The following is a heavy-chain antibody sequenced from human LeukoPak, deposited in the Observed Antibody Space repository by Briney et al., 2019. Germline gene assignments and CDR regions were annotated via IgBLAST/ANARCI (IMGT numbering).Heavy chain of an antibody. Sequence: QPGGSLRLSCAASGFTFSSSAMSWVRQVPGKGLEWVSGISASGGSTYYADSVRGRFTISRDNSKNTLYVQMNSLRDEDTAVYYCAKVTYYFDSSGYPYYFDYWGQGTLVTVSS. J-gene: IGHJ4*02. D-gene: IGHD3-22*01. CDR3: AKVTYYFDSSGYPYYFDY. V-gene: IGHV3-23*01. CDR2: ISASGGST. CDR1: GFTFSSSA.